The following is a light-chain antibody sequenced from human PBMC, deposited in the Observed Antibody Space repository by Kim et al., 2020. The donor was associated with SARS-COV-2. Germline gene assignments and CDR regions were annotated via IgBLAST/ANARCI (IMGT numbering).Light chain of an antibody. CDR1: SSEFGSSNF. CDR2: DST. CDR3: SSDGGYSTPVI. J-gene: IGLJ2*01. Sequence: FTITCAGTSSEFGSSNFVFWYQHHPGKAPKLLISDSTRRPSGVSDRFSGSKSGNTASLTISVLQAEDEADYYCSSDGGYSTPVIFGGGTKVTVL. V-gene: IGLV2-23*01.